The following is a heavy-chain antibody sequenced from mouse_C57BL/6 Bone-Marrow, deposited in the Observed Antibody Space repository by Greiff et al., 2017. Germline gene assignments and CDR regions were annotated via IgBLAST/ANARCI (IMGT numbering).Heavy chain of an antibody. CDR3: ARAAGSSYDY. Sequence: EVQLEESEGGLVLPGSSMKLSCKASGFTFSDYYMAWVRQVPEKGLEWVANINYDGSSTNYLDSLKSRFIISRDNAKNFLYLQMSSLKSEDTATYYCARAAGSSYDYWGQGTTLTVS. V-gene: IGHV5-16*01. CDR2: INYDGSST. J-gene: IGHJ2*01. CDR1: GFTFSDYY. D-gene: IGHD1-1*01.